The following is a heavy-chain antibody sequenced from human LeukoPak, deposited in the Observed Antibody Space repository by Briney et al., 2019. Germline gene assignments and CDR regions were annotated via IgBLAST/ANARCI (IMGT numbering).Heavy chain of an antibody. CDR3: ARPPYYYDSSGYYLSAEYFQH. V-gene: IGHV4-61*02. CDR2: IYTSGST. Sequence: PSQTLSLTCTVSGGSISSGSYYWSWIRQPAGKGLEWIGRIYTSGSTNYNPSLKRRVTISVDTSKNQFSLKLSSVTAADTAVYYCARPPYYYDSSGYYLSAEYFQHWGQGTLVTVSS. J-gene: IGHJ1*01. D-gene: IGHD3-22*01. CDR1: GGSISSGSYY.